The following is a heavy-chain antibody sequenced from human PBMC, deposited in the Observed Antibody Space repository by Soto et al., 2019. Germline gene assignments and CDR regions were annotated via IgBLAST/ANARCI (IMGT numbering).Heavy chain of an antibody. CDR2: ISGSGGST. D-gene: IGHD2-15*01. Sequence: GGSLRLSCAASGFTFSSYAMSWVRQAPGKGLEWASAISGSGGSTYYADSVKGRFTISRDNSKNTLYLQMNSLRAEDTAVYYCATQGYCSCGSCYVAPIDYWGQGTLVTVSS. J-gene: IGHJ4*02. CDR3: ATQGYCSCGSCYVAPIDY. CDR1: GFTFSSYA. V-gene: IGHV3-23*01.